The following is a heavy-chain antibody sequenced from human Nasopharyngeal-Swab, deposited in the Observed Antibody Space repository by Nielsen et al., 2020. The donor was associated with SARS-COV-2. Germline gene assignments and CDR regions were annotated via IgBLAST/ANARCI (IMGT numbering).Heavy chain of an antibody. D-gene: IGHD3-10*01. CDR2: IYSGGST. CDR1: GFTVGNNY. CDR3: ARDPGSYYFDF. Sequence: GESLKISCAASGFTVGNNYITWVRQAPGKGLQWVSVIYSGGSTYYADSVKGRFTISRDNSKNMVYLQMNSLRAEDTAVYYCARDPGSYYFDFWGQGTLVTASS. J-gene: IGHJ4*02. V-gene: IGHV3-53*01.